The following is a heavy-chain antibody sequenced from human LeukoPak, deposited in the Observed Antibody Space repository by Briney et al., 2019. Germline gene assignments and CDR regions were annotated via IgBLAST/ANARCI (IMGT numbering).Heavy chain of an antibody. CDR3: ARARGWYGEGDY. D-gene: IGHD6-19*01. J-gene: IGHJ4*02. Sequence: SQTLSLTCTVSGGSISSGNYYWSWIRQPAGKGLEWIGRIYTSGSTNYNPSLKSRVTISVDTSKNQFSLKLSSVTAADTAVYYCARARGWYGEGDYWGQGTLVTVSS. V-gene: IGHV4-61*02. CDR2: IYTSGST. CDR1: GGSISSGNYY.